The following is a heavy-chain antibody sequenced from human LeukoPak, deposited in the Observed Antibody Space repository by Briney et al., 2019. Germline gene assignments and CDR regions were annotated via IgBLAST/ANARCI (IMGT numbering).Heavy chain of an antibody. CDR3: ARDHYYYGSGSYYMF. V-gene: IGHV3-7*03. CDR2: IKQDGSEK. Sequence: PGGSLRLSCAASGFTFSSYWMSWVRQAPGKGLEWVANIKQDGSEKYYVDSVKGRFTISRDNAKNSLYLQMNSLSAEDTAVYYCARDHYYYGSGSYYMFWGQGTLVTVSS. J-gene: IGHJ4*02. CDR1: GFTFSSYW. D-gene: IGHD3-10*01.